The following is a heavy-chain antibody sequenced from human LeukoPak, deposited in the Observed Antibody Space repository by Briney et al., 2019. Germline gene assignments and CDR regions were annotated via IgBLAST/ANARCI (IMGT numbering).Heavy chain of an antibody. V-gene: IGHV3-23*01. CDR3: AKDRYFDSSGPFDY. J-gene: IGHJ4*02. D-gene: IGHD3-22*01. CDR1: GVTFSIYG. Sequence: GGSLRLSCAASGVTFSIYGMSWVRQAPGKGLEWVSGISGNGGSTYYADSVKGRFTISRDNSKNTLYLQMNSLRAEDTAVYYCAKDRYFDSSGPFDYWAQGSLVTVSP. CDR2: ISGNGGST.